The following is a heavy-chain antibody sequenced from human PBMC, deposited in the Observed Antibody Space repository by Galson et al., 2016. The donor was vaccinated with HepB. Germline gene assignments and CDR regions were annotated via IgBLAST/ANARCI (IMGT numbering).Heavy chain of an antibody. CDR3: AHRRVATALFDY. CDR2: IYWDDTS. V-gene: IGHV2-5*02. CDR1: GFSLTTSGVA. J-gene: IGHJ4*02. D-gene: IGHD6-13*01. Sequence: PALVKPTQTLTLTCTFSGFSLTTSGVAVGWIRQPPGKALEWLALIYWDDTSRYSPSLKSRLTVTKDTSENQVVLTLTNMDPVDTATYYCAHRRVATALFDYWGQGILVTVSS.